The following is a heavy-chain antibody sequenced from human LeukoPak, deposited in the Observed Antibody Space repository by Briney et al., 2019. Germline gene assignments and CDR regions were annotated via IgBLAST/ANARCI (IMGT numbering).Heavy chain of an antibody. J-gene: IGHJ6*02. D-gene: IGHD3-10*01. CDR1: GYTFTSYG. V-gene: IGHV1-18*01. CDR2: ISAYNGNT. Sequence: GASVTVSCKASGYTFTSYGISWVRQAPGQGLEWMGWISAYNGNTNYAQKLQGRVTMTTDTSTSTAYMELRSLRSDDTAVYYCAREPVRLLWFGELLYYYYYYGMDVWGQGTTVTVSS. CDR3: AREPVRLLWFGELLYYYYYYGMDV.